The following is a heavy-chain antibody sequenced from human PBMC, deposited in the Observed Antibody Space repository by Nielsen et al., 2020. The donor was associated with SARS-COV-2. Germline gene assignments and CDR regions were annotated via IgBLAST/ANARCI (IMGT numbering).Heavy chain of an antibody. Sequence: SVKVSCKASGYTFTGYYMHWVRQAPGQGLEWMGGIIPIFGTANYAQKFQGRVTITADESTSTAYMELSSLRSEDTAVYYCARDQQGDGYFDYWGQGTLVTVSS. J-gene: IGHJ4*02. CDR3: ARDQQGDGYFDY. V-gene: IGHV1-69*13. CDR1: GYTFTGYY. CDR2: IIPIFGTA. D-gene: IGHD3-10*01.